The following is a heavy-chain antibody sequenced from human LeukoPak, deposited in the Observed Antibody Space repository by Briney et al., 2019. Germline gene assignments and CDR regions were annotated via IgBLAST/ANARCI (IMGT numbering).Heavy chain of an antibody. Sequence: GGSLRLSCAASGFTFSGSAIHWVRQASGKGLEWVGRIRDKANSYVTAYIASAKGRFTISRDDSKNTAYLQMSSLKTEDTAVYYCTRWDCTTTGCYPFDYWGQGTLVTVSS. V-gene: IGHV3-73*01. CDR3: TRWDCTTTGCYPFDY. CDR1: GFTFSGSA. D-gene: IGHD2-2*01. CDR2: IRDKANSYVT. J-gene: IGHJ4*02.